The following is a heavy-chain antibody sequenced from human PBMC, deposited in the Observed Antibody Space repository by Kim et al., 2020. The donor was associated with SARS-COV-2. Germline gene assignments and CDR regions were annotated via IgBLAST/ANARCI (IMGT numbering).Heavy chain of an antibody. J-gene: IGHJ5*02. CDR2: ISTYNGNT. CDR3: ARDSDPIYLAVGGMGWFDP. CDR1: GYTFTTYG. Sequence: ASVKVSCKASGYTFTTYGISWVRQAPGQGLEWMGWISTYNGNTKFAQKLQGRVTMTTDTSTSTAYMELRSLRSDDTAVYYCARDSDPIYLAVGGMGWFDPWGQGTLVTVSS. V-gene: IGHV1-18*04. D-gene: IGHD3-16*01.